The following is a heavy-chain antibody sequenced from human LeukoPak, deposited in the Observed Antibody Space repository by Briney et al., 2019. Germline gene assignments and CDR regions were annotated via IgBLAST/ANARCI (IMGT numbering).Heavy chain of an antibody. V-gene: IGHV3-30*02. CDR2: IRYDGSNK. CDR3: AKDSGITMVRGSGTFRSPELVEGYYFDY. J-gene: IGHJ4*02. D-gene: IGHD3-10*01. Sequence: PGGSLRLSCAASGFTFSSYGMHWVRQAPGKGLEWVAFIRYDGSNKYYADSVKGRFTISRDNSKNTLYLQMNSLRAEDTAVYYCAKDSGITMVRGSGTFRSPELVEGYYFDYWGQGTLVTVSS. CDR1: GFTFSSYG.